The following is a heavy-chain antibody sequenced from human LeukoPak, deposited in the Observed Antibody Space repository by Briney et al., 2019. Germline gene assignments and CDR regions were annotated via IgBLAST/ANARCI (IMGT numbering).Heavy chain of an antibody. CDR2: ISAYNGNT. Sequence: ASVKVSCKASGGTFSNYAISWVRQAPGQGLEWMGWISAYNGNTNYAQKLQGRVTMTTDTSTSTAYMELRSLRSDDTAVYYCARVYFDWLLYYFDYWGQGTLVTVSS. J-gene: IGHJ4*02. V-gene: IGHV1-18*01. CDR3: ARVYFDWLLYYFDY. CDR1: GGTFSNYA. D-gene: IGHD3-9*01.